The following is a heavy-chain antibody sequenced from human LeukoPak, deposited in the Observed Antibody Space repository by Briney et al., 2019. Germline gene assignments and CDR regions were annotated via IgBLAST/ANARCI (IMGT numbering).Heavy chain of an antibody. CDR3: ARVIYDYFSGSDYNPGAVVDY. V-gene: IGHV3-7*01. CDR1: GFTFSTYW. CDR2: IKKDGSTK. D-gene: IGHD3-10*01. Sequence: GGSLRLSCAASGFTFSTYWMSWYLQAPGKVLEWVANIKKDGSTKYYVDSVKGRFTISRDNAENSLYLQMSSLRAEDTAFYYCARVIYDYFSGSDYNPGAVVDYWGQGTLVTVSS. J-gene: IGHJ4*02.